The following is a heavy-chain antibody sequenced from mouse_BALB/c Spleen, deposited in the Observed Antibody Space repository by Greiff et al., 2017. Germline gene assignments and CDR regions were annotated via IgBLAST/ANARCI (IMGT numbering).Heavy chain of an antibody. V-gene: IGHV5-6-5*01. CDR2: ISSGGST. CDR1: GFTFSSYA. J-gene: IGHJ4*01. Sequence: EVKVVESGGGLVKPGGSLKLSCAASGFTFSSYAMSWVRQTPEKRLEWVASISSGGSTYYPDSVKGRFTISRDNARNILYLQMSSLRSEDTAMYYCARRGLHYAMDYWGQGTSVTVSS. D-gene: IGHD2-4*01. CDR3: ARRGLHYAMDY.